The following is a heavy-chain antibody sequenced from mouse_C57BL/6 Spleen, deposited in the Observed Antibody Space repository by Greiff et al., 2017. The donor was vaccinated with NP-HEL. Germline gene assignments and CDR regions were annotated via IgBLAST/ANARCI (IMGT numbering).Heavy chain of an antibody. D-gene: IGHD1-1*01. CDR3: TREEVYYYGSSSWFAY. V-gene: IGHV1-5*01. Sequence: EVQLQQSGPELVKPGASVKLSCKASGYTFTSYDINWVKQRPGQGLEWIGAIYPGNSDTSYNQKFKGKAKLTAVTSASTAYMELSSLTNEDSAVYYCTREEVYYYGSSSWFAYWGQGTLVTVSA. J-gene: IGHJ3*01. CDR2: IYPGNSDT. CDR1: GYTFTSYD.